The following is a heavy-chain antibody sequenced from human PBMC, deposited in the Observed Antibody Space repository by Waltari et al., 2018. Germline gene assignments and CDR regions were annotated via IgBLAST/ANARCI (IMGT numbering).Heavy chain of an antibody. Sequence: QVKLVQSGAAVRKPGSSVKVSRKASGGTFSTYALRWVRQAPGQGREWMGGIIPIFGTANYAQKFQGRVTITADESTSTAYMELSSLRSEDTAVYYCVLTKAAAGTYAFDIWGQGTMVTVSS. CDR1: GGTFSTYA. J-gene: IGHJ3*02. D-gene: IGHD6-13*01. V-gene: IGHV1-69*13. CDR3: VLTKAAAGTYAFDI. CDR2: IIPIFGTA.